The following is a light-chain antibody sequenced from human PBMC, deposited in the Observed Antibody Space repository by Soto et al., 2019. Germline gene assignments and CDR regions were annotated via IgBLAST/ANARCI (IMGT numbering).Light chain of an antibody. CDR2: KAS. Sequence: DVQMTQSPSTLSASVGDRVTITCRASQSINSWLAWYQQKPGKAPNLLIFKASRLENGVPSRFGGSGSGTEFTLTIGSLEPEDFATYYCQQYNTSPFTFGPGTTVDSK. CDR1: QSINSW. V-gene: IGKV1-5*03. J-gene: IGKJ3*01. CDR3: QQYNTSPFT.